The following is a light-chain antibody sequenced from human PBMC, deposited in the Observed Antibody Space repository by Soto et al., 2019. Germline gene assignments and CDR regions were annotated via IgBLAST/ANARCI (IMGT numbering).Light chain of an antibody. Sequence: IVLTQSPGTLSLSPGERATLSCRTSQSVGSDFLAWYQQRPGQPPRLLIYGASSRATGIPDRFSGSGSGTDFTLTISRLEPEDFAVYYCHQYGSSPTFGQGTRREIK. CDR3: HQYGSSPT. CDR1: QSVGSDF. V-gene: IGKV3-20*01. CDR2: GAS. J-gene: IGKJ5*01.